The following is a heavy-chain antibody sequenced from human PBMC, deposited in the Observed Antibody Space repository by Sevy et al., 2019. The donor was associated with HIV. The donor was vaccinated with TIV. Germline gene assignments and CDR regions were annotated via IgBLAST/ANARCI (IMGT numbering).Heavy chain of an antibody. CDR2: LKSDVYGGTV. CDR3: TRWKAAQSIFDY. V-gene: IGHV3-49*04. J-gene: IGHJ4*02. CDR1: GFTFGDYC. D-gene: IGHD6-13*01. Sequence: GGSLRLSCTASGFTFGDYCMSWVRQAPGKGLEWVAFLKSDVYGGTVDHAASVRGRFVISRDDSNTLAYLQMNDLKTADKGVYYCTRWKAAQSIFDYWGQGALVTVSS.